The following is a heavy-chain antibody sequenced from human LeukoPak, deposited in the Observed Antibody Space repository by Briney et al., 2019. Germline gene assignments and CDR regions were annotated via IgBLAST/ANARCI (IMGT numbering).Heavy chain of an antibody. D-gene: IGHD3-10*01. J-gene: IGHJ5*02. CDR1: GYSISSGYY. V-gene: IGHV4-38-2*02. CDR3: ARDSSGSYTWFDP. Sequence: SETLSLTCTVSGYSISSGYYWGWIRQPPGKGLEWVANIYRDGNTYYSPSLKSRVTISVDTSKNQFYLRLSSVTAADTAVYYCARDSSGSYTWFDPWGQGTLVTVPS. CDR2: IYRDGNT.